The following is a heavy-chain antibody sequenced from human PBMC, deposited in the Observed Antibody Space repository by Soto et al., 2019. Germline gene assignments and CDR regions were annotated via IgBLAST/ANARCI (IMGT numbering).Heavy chain of an antibody. D-gene: IGHD2-15*01. CDR1: GFTVSSNY. J-gene: IGHJ4*02. CDR3: AREVVVAARRGAFDY. Sequence: VQLVESGGGLVQPGGSLRLSCAASGFTVSSNYMSWVRQAPGKGLEWVSVIYSGGSTYYADSVKGRFTISRDNSKNTLYLQMNSLRAEDTAVYYCAREVVVAARRGAFDYWGQGTLVTVSS. CDR2: IYSGGST. V-gene: IGHV3-66*01.